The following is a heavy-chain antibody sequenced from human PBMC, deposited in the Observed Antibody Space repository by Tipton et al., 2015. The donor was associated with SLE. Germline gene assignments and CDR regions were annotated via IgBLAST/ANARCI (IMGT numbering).Heavy chain of an antibody. CDR2: IYYSGST. D-gene: IGHD1-26*01. CDR1: GGSISSYY. Sequence: TLSLTCTVSGGSISSYYWSWIRQPPGKGLEWIGYIYYSGSTNYNLSLKSRVTISVDTSKNQFSLKLSSVTAADTAVYFCARPIVGVAAFHIWGPGTMVTVSS. J-gene: IGHJ3*02. CDR3: ARPIVGVAAFHI. V-gene: IGHV4-59*12.